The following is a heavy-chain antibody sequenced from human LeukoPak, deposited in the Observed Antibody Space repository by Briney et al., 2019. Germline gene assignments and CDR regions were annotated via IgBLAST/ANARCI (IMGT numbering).Heavy chain of an antibody. CDR3: ARGIHFGLDWFDP. V-gene: IGHV1-8*01. D-gene: IGHD3-3*01. Sequence: GASVKVSCKASGYTFTSYDINWVRQATAQGHELMGWMNPNSGNTGYAQKFQGRVTMTRNTSISTAYMELSSLRSEDTAVYYCARGIHFGLDWFDPWGQGTLVTVSS. CDR2: MNPNSGNT. CDR1: GYTFTSYD. J-gene: IGHJ5*02.